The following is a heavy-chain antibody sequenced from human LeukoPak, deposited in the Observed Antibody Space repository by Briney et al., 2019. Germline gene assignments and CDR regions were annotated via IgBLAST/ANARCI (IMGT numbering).Heavy chain of an antibody. V-gene: IGHV4-59*01. CDR3: ARSHAGYYDSSGYFDAFDI. CDR2: IYYSGST. J-gene: IGHJ3*02. Sequence: PSETLSLTCTVSGGSISDYYWSWIRQPPGKGLEWIGYIYYSGSTNYNPSLKSRVTISVDTSKNQFSLKLSSVTAADTAVYYCARSHAGYYDSSGYFDAFDIWGQGTMVTVSS. CDR1: GGSISDYY. D-gene: IGHD3-22*01.